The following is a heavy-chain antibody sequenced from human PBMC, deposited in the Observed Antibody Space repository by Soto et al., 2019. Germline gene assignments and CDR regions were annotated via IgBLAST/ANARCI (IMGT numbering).Heavy chain of an antibody. V-gene: IGHV3-66*01. Sequence: EVQLVESGGGLVQPGGSLRLSCAASGFTVSTKYMSWVSQAPGKGLEWVSVIYSGGSTFYADSVRGRFNISRDNSKNTVNLQMNSLRAEDTAVYYCAIDPLAADYWGQGILVTVSS. J-gene: IGHJ4*02. CDR1: GFTVSTKY. D-gene: IGHD6-25*01. CDR3: AIDPLAADY. CDR2: IYSGGST.